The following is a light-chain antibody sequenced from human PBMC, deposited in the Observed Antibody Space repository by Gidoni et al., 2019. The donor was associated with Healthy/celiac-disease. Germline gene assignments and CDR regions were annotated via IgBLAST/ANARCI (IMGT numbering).Light chain of an antibody. V-gene: IGKV3-11*01. CDR2: DAS. CDR3: QQRSNWPPGIT. Sequence: EIVLTHSPATLSLSPGERATLSCRASQSVSSYFAWYQQKPGQAPRLLIYDASNRATGIPARFSGSGSGTDFTLTISSLEPEDFAVYYCQQRSNWPPGITFGPGTKVDIK. J-gene: IGKJ3*01. CDR1: QSVSSY.